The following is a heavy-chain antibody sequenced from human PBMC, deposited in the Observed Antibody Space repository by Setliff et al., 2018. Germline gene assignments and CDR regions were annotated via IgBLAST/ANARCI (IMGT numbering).Heavy chain of an antibody. J-gene: IGHJ6*03. CDR3: SRETWYDEGYSYMDV. V-gene: IGHV7-4-1*02. CDR1: GYTFTTYA. CDR2: INTNTGNP. Sequence: ASVKVSCKASGYTFTTYAMGWVRQAPGQGLEWMGWINTNTGNPTYSQGFTGRIVFSLEASANTAYLQISNLETEDTGVYYCSRETWYDEGYSYMDVWGQGTAVTVSS. D-gene: IGHD1-1*01.